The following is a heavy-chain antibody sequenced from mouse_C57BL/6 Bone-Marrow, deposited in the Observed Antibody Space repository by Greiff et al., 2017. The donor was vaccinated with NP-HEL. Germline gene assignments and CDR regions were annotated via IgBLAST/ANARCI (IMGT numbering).Heavy chain of an antibody. V-gene: IGHV1-66*01. CDR3: AREFYYGSSSFYAMDY. CDR2: IYPGSGNT. CDR1: GYSFTSYY. D-gene: IGHD1-1*01. Sequence: VQLQQSGPELVKPGASVKISCKASGYSFTSYYIHWVKQRPGQGLEWIGWIYPGSGNTKYNEKFKGKATLKADTSSSTAYMQLSSLTSEDSAVYYCAREFYYGSSSFYAMDYWGQGTSVTVSS. J-gene: IGHJ4*01.